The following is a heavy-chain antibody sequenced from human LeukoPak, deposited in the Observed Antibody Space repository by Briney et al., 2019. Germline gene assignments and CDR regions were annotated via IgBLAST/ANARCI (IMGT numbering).Heavy chain of an antibody. CDR1: GYTFTSYD. J-gene: IGHJ4*02. CDR2: MNPNSGNT. D-gene: IGHD6-13*01. CDR3: ARDLHSSSWYHGY. Sequence: GASVRVSCKASGYTFTSYDINWVRQATGQGLEWMGWMNPNSGNTGYAQKFQGRVTMTRNTSISTAYMELSSLRSEDTAVYYCARDLHSSSWYHGYWGQGTLVTVSS. V-gene: IGHV1-8*01.